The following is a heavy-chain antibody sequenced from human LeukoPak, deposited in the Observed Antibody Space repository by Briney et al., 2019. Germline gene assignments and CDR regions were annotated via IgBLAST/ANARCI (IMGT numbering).Heavy chain of an antibody. CDR2: ISAYNGNT. CDR1: GYTFTSYG. J-gene: IGHJ3*01. Sequence: ASVKVSCKASGYTFTSYGISWVRQAPGQGLEWMGWISAYNGNTNYAQKPQGRVTMTEDTSTDTAYMELSSLRSEDTAVYYCATDLSGYYDRRVYPLALWGQGKRVPVS. CDR3: ATDLSGYYDRRVYPLAL. D-gene: IGHD3-22*01. V-gene: IGHV1-18*01.